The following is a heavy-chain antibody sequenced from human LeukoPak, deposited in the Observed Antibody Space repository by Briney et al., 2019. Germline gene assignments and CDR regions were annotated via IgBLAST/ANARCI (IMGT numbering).Heavy chain of an antibody. CDR2: INHSGST. D-gene: IGHD5-18*01. Sequence: SETLSLTCAVYGGSFSGYYWSWIRQPPGKGLEWIGEINHSGSTNYNPSLKSRVTISVDTSKNQFSLKVSSVTAADTAVYYCLRGVFRTAIDYWGQGTLVTVSS. CDR1: GGSFSGYY. J-gene: IGHJ4*02. CDR3: LRGVFRTAIDY. V-gene: IGHV4-34*01.